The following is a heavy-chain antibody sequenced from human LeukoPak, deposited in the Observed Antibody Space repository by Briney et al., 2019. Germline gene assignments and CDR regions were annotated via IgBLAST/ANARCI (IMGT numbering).Heavy chain of an antibody. V-gene: IGHV1-69*04. CDR2: IIPILGIA. CDR1: GYTFTSYG. D-gene: IGHD3-22*01. CDR3: ARDSNYYDSSGGPYYFDY. J-gene: IGHJ4*02. Sequence: ASVKVSCKASGYTFTSYGISWVRQAPGQGLEWMGRIIPILGIANYAQKFQGRVTITADKSTSTAYMELSSLRSEDTAVYYCARDSNYYDSSGGPYYFDYWGQGTLVTVSS.